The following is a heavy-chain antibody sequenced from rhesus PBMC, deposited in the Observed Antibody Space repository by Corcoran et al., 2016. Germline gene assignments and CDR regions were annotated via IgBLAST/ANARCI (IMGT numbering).Heavy chain of an antibody. Sequence: QVQPVQSGAEVKQPGASVKVSCKASGYTFTSYGINWVRRAHGQRLEWRGWINTDTGNPTYAQGFNERFTFSMDTSISTASLRISGLKAEDTAVYYCARRRYSGYIYWGQGVLVTVSS. CDR2: INTDTGNP. V-gene: IGHV7-114*01. CDR3: ARRRYSGYIY. J-gene: IGHJ4*01. CDR1: GYTFTSYG. D-gene: IGHD5-24*01.